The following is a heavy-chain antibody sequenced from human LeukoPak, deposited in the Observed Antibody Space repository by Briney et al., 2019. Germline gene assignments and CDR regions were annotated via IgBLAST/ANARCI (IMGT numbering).Heavy chain of an antibody. CDR3: ARPGKYCTDGVCPFDY. CDR2: IIPIFGTA. Sequence: VASVKVSCKASGGTFSSYAISWVRQAPGQGLEWMGGIIPIFGTANYAQKFQGRVTITTDESTSTAYMELSSLRSEDTAVYYCARPGKYCTDGVCPFDYWGQGTLVTVSS. J-gene: IGHJ4*02. D-gene: IGHD2-8*01. CDR1: GGTFSSYA. V-gene: IGHV1-69*05.